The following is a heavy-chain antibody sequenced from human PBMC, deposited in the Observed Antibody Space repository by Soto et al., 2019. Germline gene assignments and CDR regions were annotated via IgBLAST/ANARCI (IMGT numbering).Heavy chain of an antibody. Sequence: SVKVSCKASGGTFGSDAITWVRQAPGQGLEWVGRIIPIFGTTNYAQNLQGRVSISADKSTLTSYMELHSLTSDDTALYYCARDRTDSGYYTNWLDPWGQGTQVTVSS. D-gene: IGHD3-22*01. V-gene: IGHV1-69*06. J-gene: IGHJ5*02. CDR3: ARDRTDSGYYTNWLDP. CDR2: IIPIFGTT. CDR1: GGTFGSDA.